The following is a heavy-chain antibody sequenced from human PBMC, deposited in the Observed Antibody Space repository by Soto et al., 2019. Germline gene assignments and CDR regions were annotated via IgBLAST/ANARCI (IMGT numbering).Heavy chain of an antibody. D-gene: IGHD2-2*01. CDR3: ARGRIVVLPAARHNWFDP. V-gene: IGHV4-30-4*01. CDR1: GGSISSGDYY. Sequence: SETLSLTCTVSGGSISSGDYYWSWIRQPPGKGLEWIGYIYYSGSTYYNPSLKSRVTISVDRSKNQFSLKLSSVTAADTAVYYCARGRIVVLPAARHNWFDPWGQGTLVTVSS. CDR2: IYYSGST. J-gene: IGHJ5*02.